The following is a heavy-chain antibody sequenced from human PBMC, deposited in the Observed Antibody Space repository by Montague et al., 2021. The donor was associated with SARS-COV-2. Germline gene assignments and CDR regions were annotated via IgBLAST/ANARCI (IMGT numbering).Heavy chain of an antibody. CDR2: INSDGSST. CDR1: GFTFSSYW. CDR3: AREMGSSLGGYYYGMDV. Sequence: SLRLSGAASGFTFSSYWMHWVRQAPGKGLVWVSRINSDGSSTSYADSVKGRFTISRDNAKNTLYLQMNSLRAEDTAVYYCAREMGSSLGGYYYGMDVWGQGTTVTVSS. D-gene: IGHD6-6*01. V-gene: IGHV3-74*01. J-gene: IGHJ6*02.